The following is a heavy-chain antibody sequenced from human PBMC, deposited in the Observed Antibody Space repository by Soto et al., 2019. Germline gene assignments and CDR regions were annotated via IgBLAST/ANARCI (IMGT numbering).Heavy chain of an antibody. CDR1: GGSISSVDYY. J-gene: IGHJ6*02. V-gene: IGHV4-30-4*01. Sequence: QVQLQESGPGLGKPSQTLSLTCTVSGGSISSVDYYWSWIRQPPGKGLEWIGYIYYSGSTYYNPSLNIRVTISVDTSKNQFSLKLSSVSAADTAVYYCARVGKSWSSSSCTSYYFGMDVWGQGTTVTVSS. CDR2: IYYSGST. CDR3: ARVGKSWSSSSCTSYYFGMDV. D-gene: IGHD2-2*01.